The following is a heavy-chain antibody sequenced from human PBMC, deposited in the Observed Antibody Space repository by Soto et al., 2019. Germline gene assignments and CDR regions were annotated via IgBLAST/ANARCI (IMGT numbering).Heavy chain of an antibody. CDR1: AETYSRDT. J-gene: IGHJ6*03. CDR3: ARSLGYCSGVSSYSGYNYIYILV. CDR2: IIPILGIA. Sequence: NAAITASAETYSRDTLIRARHASRQGHEWMGRIIPILGIANYAQKFQGRVTITADKSTSTAYMELSSLRSEDTAVYYCARSLGYCSGVSSYSGYNYIYILVWGNGLTITGSS. V-gene: IGHV1-69*02. D-gene: IGHD2-15*01.